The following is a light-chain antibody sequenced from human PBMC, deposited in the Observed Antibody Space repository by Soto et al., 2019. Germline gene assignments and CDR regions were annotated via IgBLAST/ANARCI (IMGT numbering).Light chain of an antibody. V-gene: IGKV1-39*01. CDR1: QSISSY. J-gene: IGKJ5*01. Sequence: DIQMTQSPSSLSGSLRDRVTISFLSSQSISSYLNWYQQKPGKAPKLLIYAASSLQSGVPSRFSGSGSGTDFTLTISSLQPEDFATYYCQQSYSTPSITFGQGTRLEIK. CDR2: AAS. CDR3: QQSYSTPSIT.